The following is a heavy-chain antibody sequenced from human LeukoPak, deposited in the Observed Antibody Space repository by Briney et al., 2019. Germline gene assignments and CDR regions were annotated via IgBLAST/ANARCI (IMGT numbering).Heavy chain of an antibody. Sequence: GGSLRLSCAASGFTVSINYMIWVRHAPGKGLEWVSVIYSGGSTYYADSVKGRFTISRDNSKNTLYLQMNSLRAEDTAVYYCASATYSSGPRGPFDYWGQGTLVTVSS. CDR3: ASATYSSGPRGPFDY. CDR1: GFTVSINY. CDR2: IYSGGST. V-gene: IGHV3-53*01. J-gene: IGHJ4*02. D-gene: IGHD3-22*01.